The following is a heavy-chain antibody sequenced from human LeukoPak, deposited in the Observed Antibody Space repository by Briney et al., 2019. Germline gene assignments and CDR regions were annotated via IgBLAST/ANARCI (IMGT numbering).Heavy chain of an antibody. J-gene: IGHJ4*02. V-gene: IGHV3-48*03. CDR3: ARTRTKWELRLDFDY. Sequence: QPGGSLRLSCAASGFTFSSYEMNWVRQAPGRGLEWVSYISGSGVTMYYADSVKGRFTISRDDAKNSLYLQMNSLRAEDTAVYYCARTRTKWELRLDFDYWGQGTLVTVSS. D-gene: IGHD1-26*01. CDR1: GFTFSSYE. CDR2: ISGSGVTM.